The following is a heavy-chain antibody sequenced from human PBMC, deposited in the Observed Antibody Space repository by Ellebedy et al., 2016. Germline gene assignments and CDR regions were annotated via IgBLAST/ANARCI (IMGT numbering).Heavy chain of an antibody. J-gene: IGHJ4*02. CDR1: GFTFSSYG. CDR3: ANRFGEFRDY. D-gene: IGHD3-10*01. CDR2: ISYDGSNK. V-gene: IGHV3-30*18. Sequence: GESLKISXAASGFTFSSYGMHWVRQAPGKGLEWVAVISYDGSNKYYADSVKGRFTISRDNSKNTLYLQMNSLRAEDTAVYYCANRFGEFRDYWGQGTLVTVSS.